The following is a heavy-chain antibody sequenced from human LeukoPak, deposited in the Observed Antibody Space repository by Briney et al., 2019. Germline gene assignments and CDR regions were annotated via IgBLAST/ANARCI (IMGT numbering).Heavy chain of an antibody. Sequence: ASVKASCKASGYTFTSYAMHWVRQAPGQRLEWMGWINAGNGNTKYSQKFQGRVTITRDTSASTAYMELSSLRSEDTAVYYCARDFFEAAMEDGDYWGQGTLVTVSS. CDR2: INAGNGNT. J-gene: IGHJ4*02. CDR3: ARDFFEAAMEDGDY. D-gene: IGHD5-18*01. CDR1: GYTFTSYA. V-gene: IGHV1-3*01.